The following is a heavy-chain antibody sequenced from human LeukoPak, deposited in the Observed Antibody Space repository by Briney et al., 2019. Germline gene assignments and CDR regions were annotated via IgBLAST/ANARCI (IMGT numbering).Heavy chain of an antibody. CDR2: ISSSGSTI. V-gene: IGHV3-48*03. J-gene: IGHJ2*01. D-gene: IGHD2-15*01. CDR1: GFTFSSYE. Sequence: GGSLRLSCAASGFTFSSYEMNWVRQAAGKGLEWVSYISSSGSTIYYADSVKGRFTISRDNAKNSLYLQMNSLRAEDTAVYYCARTVVASYWYFDLWGRGTLVTVSS. CDR3: ARTVVASYWYFDL.